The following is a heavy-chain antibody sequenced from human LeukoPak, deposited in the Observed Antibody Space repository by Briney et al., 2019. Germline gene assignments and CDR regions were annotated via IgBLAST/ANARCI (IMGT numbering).Heavy chain of an antibody. CDR1: GYTFTGYY. D-gene: IGHD1-26*01. CDR3: ARDRIVGATLDY. CDR2: INPNSGGT. V-gene: IGHV1-2*06. J-gene: IGHJ4*02. Sequence: ASVKVSCKASGYTFTGYYMHWVRQAPGQGLEWMGRINPNSGGTNHAQKFQGRVTMTRDTSISTAYMELSRLRSDDTAVYYCARDRIVGATLDYWGQGTLVTVSS.